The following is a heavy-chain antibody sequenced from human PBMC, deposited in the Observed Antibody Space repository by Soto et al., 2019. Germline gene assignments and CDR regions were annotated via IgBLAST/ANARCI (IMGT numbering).Heavy chain of an antibody. CDR2: IGPSDSQT. CDR3: ARQIYDSDTGPNFQYSFDS. Sequence: GESLKISCKGSGYSFAGYWITWVRQKPGKGLEWMGRIGPSDSQTYYSPSFRGHVTISVTKSITTVFLQWSSLRASDTAMYYCARQIYDSDTGPNFQYSFDSWGQGTPVTVSS. V-gene: IGHV5-10-1*01. D-gene: IGHD3-22*01. J-gene: IGHJ4*02. CDR1: GYSFAGYW.